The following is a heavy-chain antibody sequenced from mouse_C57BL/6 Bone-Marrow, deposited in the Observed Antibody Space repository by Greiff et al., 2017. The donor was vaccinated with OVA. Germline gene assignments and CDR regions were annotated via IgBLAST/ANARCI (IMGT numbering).Heavy chain of an antibody. J-gene: IGHJ1*03. CDR3: ARDLITTVVGYFDV. V-gene: IGHV1-50*01. Sequence: QVQLQQPGAELVKPGASVKLSCKASGYTFTSYWMQWVKQRPGQGLEWIGEIDPSDSYTNYKQKFKGKATLTVDTSSSTAYMQLSSLTSEDSAVYYCARDLITTVVGYFDVWGTGTTVTVSS. D-gene: IGHD1-1*01. CDR1: GYTFTSYW. CDR2: IDPSDSYT.